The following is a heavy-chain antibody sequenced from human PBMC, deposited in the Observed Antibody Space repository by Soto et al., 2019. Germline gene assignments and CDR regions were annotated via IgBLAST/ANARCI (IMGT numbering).Heavy chain of an antibody. Sequence: QLQESGPGLVKPSETLSLTCSVSGDSINSDKYYWGWIRQPPGKGLEWIGSIYYRGNTYYNPSLQTRVPISLDKSKSQFSLRLNSVTAADSAVYFCARLEGLATISYYFDFWGQGAQVTVSS. CDR1: GDSINSDKYY. CDR2: IYYRGNT. CDR3: ARLEGLATISYYFDF. J-gene: IGHJ4*02. D-gene: IGHD3-9*01. V-gene: IGHV4-39*01.